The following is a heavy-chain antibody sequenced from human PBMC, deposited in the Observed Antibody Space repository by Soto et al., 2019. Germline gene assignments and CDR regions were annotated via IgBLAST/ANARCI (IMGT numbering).Heavy chain of an antibody. V-gene: IGHV1-18*01. D-gene: IGHD3-16*01. CDR2: ISAYNGNT. Sequence: QVQLVQSGAEVKKPGASVKVSCKASGYTFTSYGISWVRQAPGQGLEWMGWISAYNGNTNYAQKLQGRVTMTTDTSTSTAYMELRSLRFDDTAVYYCARDSPYHSLGGYYYGMVVWGQGTTVTVSS. CDR1: GYTFTSYG. J-gene: IGHJ6*02. CDR3: ARDSPYHSLGGYYYGMVV.